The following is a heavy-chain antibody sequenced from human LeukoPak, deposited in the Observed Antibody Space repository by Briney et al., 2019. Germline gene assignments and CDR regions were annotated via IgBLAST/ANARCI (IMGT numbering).Heavy chain of an antibody. Sequence: RGSLRLSCAASGFSFKDYWMSWVRQAPGKGLEWVSYISSSGSHMYYADSVKGRFTISRDNAKNSLYLQMNSLRAEDTAVYYCARFRFSLDYWGQGSLVTVSS. D-gene: IGHD3-10*01. J-gene: IGHJ4*02. V-gene: IGHV3-11*01. CDR1: GFSFKDYW. CDR2: ISSSGSHM. CDR3: ARFRFSLDY.